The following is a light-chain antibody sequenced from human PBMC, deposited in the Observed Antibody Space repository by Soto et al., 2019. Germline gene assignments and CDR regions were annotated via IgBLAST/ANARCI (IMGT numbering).Light chain of an antibody. J-gene: IGKJ1*01. CDR1: QSISSW. Sequence: DIQMTQSPSTLSASVGARVTITCRASQSISSWLAWYQQKPGKAPKLLIYDASSLESGVPSRFSGSGSGTEFTLTISSLQSDDSATYYCQQYNTYWETFGQGTKVDIK. CDR2: DAS. CDR3: QQYNTYWET. V-gene: IGKV1-5*01.